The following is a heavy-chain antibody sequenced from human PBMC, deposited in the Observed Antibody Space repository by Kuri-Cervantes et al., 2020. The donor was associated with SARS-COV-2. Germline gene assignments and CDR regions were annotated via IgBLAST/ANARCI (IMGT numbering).Heavy chain of an antibody. V-gene: IGHV1-8*03. CDR1: GYTFTSYD. J-gene: IGHJ4*02. CDR2: MNPNSGNT. Sequence: ASVKVSCKASGYTFTSYDINWVRQATGQGLEWMGWMNPNSGNTGYAQKFQGRVTITRNTSISTAYMELSSLRAEDTAVYYCAKGIAVAGTGGFDYWGQGTLVTVSS. D-gene: IGHD6-19*01. CDR3: AKGIAVAGTGGFDY.